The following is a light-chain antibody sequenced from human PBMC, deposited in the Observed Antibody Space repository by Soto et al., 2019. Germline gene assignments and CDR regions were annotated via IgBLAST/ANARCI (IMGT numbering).Light chain of an antibody. V-gene: IGLV1-44*01. CDR1: NANIASNT. Sequence: QSVLTQPPSASGTPGQRVTISLSGSNANIASNTVTWYQQLPGTAPKLLIYSHDQRPSGVPERFSGSKSGTSATLAISGLQSEDEADYYCSSLDDSLSVGVFGGGTKLTVL. CDR3: SSLDDSLSVGV. J-gene: IGLJ3*02. CDR2: SHD.